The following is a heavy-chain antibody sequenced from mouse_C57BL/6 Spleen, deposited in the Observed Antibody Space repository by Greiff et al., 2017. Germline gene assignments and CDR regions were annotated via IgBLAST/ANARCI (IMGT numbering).Heavy chain of an antibody. J-gene: IGHJ4*01. D-gene: IGHD2-1*01. CDR3: ARSGGNYPYYAMDY. CDR1: GYTFTSYW. V-gene: IGHV1-64*01. CDR2: IHPNSGST. Sequence: QVQLQQPGAELVKPGASVKLSCKASGYTFTSYWMHWVKQRPGQGLEWIGMIHPNSGSTNYNEKFKSKATLTVDKSSSTAYMQLSSLTSEDSAVYYGARSGGNYPYYAMDYWGQGTSVTVSS.